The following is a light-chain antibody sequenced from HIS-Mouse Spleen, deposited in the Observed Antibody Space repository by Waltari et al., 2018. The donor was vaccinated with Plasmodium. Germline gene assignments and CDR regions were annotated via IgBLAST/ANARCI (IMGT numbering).Light chain of an antibody. CDR2: GAS. V-gene: IGKV3-15*01. J-gene: IGKJ3*01. CDR1: QSVSSN. CDR3: QQYNNWSFT. Sequence: EIVMTQSPATLSVSPGERATLSCRASQSVSSNLSWYQQKPGQAPRLLIYGASTRATGTPARFSGSGSGTEVTLTISSLQSEDFAVYYGQQYNNWSFTFGPGTKVDIK.